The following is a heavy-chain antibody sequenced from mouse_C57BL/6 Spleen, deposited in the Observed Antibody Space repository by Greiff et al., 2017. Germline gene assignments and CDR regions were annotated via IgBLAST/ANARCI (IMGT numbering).Heavy chain of an antibody. V-gene: IGHV5-17*01. J-gene: IGHJ3*01. D-gene: IGHD2-4*01. CDR1: GFTFSDYG. CDR3: AREGYYDYEGFAY. Sequence: DVKLVESGGGLVKPGGSLKLSCAASGFTFSDYGMHWVRPAPEKGLEWVAYISSGSSTIYYADTVKGRFTISRDHAKNTLFLQMTSLRSEDTAMYYCAREGYYDYEGFAYWGQGTLVTVSA. CDR2: ISSGSSTI.